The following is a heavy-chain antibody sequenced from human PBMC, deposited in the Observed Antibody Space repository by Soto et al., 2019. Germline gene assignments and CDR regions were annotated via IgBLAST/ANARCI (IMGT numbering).Heavy chain of an antibody. CDR2: ISAYNGNT. D-gene: IGHD1-26*01. J-gene: IGHJ4*02. CDR1: GYTFTSYG. Sequence: ASVKVSCKASGYTFTSYGISWVRQAPGQGLEWMGWISAYNGNTNYAQKLQGRVTMTTDTSTSTAYMELRSLRSDDTAVYYCASLRISGSYFSGFDYWGQGTLVTVSS. V-gene: IGHV1-18*04. CDR3: ASLRISGSYFSGFDY.